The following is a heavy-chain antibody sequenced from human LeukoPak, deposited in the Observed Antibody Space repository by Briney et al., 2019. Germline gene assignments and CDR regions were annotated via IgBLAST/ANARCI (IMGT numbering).Heavy chain of an antibody. Sequence: SETLSLTCTVSGGSISSYYWSWIRQPPGKGLEWIWYIYYSGSTNYNPSLKSRVTISVDTSKNQFSLKLSSVTAADAAVYYCAMSPDFWSGYYRFDYWGQGTLVTVSS. V-gene: IGHV4-59*01. D-gene: IGHD3-3*01. J-gene: IGHJ4*02. CDR3: AMSPDFWSGYYRFDY. CDR1: GGSISSYY. CDR2: IYYSGST.